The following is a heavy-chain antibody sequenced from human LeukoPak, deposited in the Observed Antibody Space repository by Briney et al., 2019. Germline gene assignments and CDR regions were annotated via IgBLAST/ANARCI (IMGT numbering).Heavy chain of an antibody. Sequence: GASVKVSCKASGYTFTSYYMHWVRQAPGQGLEWMGIINPSGDSTNYAQKFQGRVTMTRDTSISTAYMELSRLRSDDTAVYYCAIPLCSGGSCYGAAIDYWGQGTLVTVSS. J-gene: IGHJ4*02. V-gene: IGHV1-46*01. CDR2: INPSGDST. CDR3: AIPLCSGGSCYGAAIDY. CDR1: GYTFTSYY. D-gene: IGHD2-15*01.